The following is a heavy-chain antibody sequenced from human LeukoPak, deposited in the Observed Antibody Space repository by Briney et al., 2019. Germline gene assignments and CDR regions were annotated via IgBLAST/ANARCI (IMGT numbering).Heavy chain of an antibody. J-gene: IGHJ1*01. CDR2: IYYSGST. CDR3: ARALSGTYGLFQH. Sequence: SETLSLTCTVSGGSISNYYWSWIRQPPGKGLEWIGYIYYSGSTYYNPSLRSRVTISVDTSKNQFSLNLNSVTAADTAVYYCARALSGTYGLFQHWGQGTLVTVSS. CDR1: GGSISNYY. D-gene: IGHD1-26*01. V-gene: IGHV4-59*01.